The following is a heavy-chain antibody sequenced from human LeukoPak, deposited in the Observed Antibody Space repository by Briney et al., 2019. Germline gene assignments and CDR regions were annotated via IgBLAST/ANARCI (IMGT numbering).Heavy chain of an antibody. Sequence: SETLSLTCTVSGASISSGSYFWGWIRQPPGKGLEWIGTIYYSGSPYYNPSFKSRVTISVDASKNQFSLKLNSVTAADTAAYFCAVAGARYSDTGGLYAFDFWGRGTMVTVSS. CDR1: GASISSGSYF. V-gene: IGHV4-39*01. CDR2: IYYSGSP. J-gene: IGHJ3*01. D-gene: IGHD2-8*02. CDR3: AVAGARYSDTGGLYAFDF.